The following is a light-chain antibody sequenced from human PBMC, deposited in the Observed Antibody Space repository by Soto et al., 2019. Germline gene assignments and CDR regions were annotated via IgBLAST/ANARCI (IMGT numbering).Light chain of an antibody. CDR2: GAS. V-gene: IGKV1-27*01. CDR1: QGISNS. Sequence: QSPSSLSSSVGDRVTITCRASQGISNSLAWYQQRPGRVPKLLIYGASNLQSEVPSRFSGSGSGTDFTLTISSLQPEDVATYYCQKYDSAARTFGQGTKVDIK. J-gene: IGKJ1*01. CDR3: QKYDSAART.